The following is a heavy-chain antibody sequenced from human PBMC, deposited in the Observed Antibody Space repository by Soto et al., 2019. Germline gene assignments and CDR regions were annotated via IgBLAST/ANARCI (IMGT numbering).Heavy chain of an antibody. Sequence: VASVKVSCKASGGTFSSYAISWVRQAPGQGLEWMGGIIPIFGTANYAQKFQGRVTITADESTSTAYMELSSLRSEDTAVYYCAESSGWLFYYYYYGMDVWGQGTTVTVSS. J-gene: IGHJ6*02. V-gene: IGHV1-69*13. CDR2: IIPIFGTA. D-gene: IGHD6-19*01. CDR1: GGTFSSYA. CDR3: AESSGWLFYYYYYGMDV.